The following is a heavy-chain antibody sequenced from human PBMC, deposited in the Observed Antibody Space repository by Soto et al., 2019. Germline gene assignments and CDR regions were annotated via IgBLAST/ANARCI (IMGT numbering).Heavy chain of an antibody. CDR3: ASRNYDILTGYYLDYYYGMDV. J-gene: IGHJ6*02. V-gene: IGHV1-69*01. Sequence: QVQLVQSGAEVKKPGSSVKVSCKASGGTFSSYAISWVRQAPGQGLEWMGGIIPIFGTANYAQKFQGRVTITAEESTSTAYMELSSLRSEDTAVYYCASRNYDILTGYYLDYYYGMDVWGQGTTVTVSS. CDR1: GGTFSSYA. CDR2: IIPIFGTA. D-gene: IGHD3-9*01.